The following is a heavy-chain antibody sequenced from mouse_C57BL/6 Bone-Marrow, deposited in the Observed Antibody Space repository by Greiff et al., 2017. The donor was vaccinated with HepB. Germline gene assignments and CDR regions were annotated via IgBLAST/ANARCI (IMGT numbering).Heavy chain of an antibody. CDR2: INYDGSST. Sequence: EVKLMESEGGLVQPGSSMKLSCTASGFTFSDYYMAWVRQVPEKGLEWVANINYDGSSTYYLDSLKSRFIISRDNAKNILYLQMSSLKSEDTATYYCARDRGGDYWGQGTSVTVSS. D-gene: IGHD3-1*01. CDR1: GFTFSDYY. J-gene: IGHJ4*01. CDR3: ARDRGGDY. V-gene: IGHV5-16*01.